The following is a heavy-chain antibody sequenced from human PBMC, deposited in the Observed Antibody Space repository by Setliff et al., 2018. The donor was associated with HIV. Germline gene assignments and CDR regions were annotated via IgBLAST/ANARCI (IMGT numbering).Heavy chain of an antibody. J-gene: IGHJ5*02. CDR3: ARDAGTGGPGRWVDP. CDR1: GYIFSHYG. D-gene: IGHD1-1*01. V-gene: IGHV1-18*01. Sequence: CKISGYIFSHYGVTWVRQAPGQGLEYMGYISGYTGITHYAQSFQGRVTMTTDPSKYTAYMELRSLKYDDTAVYYCARDAGTGGPGRWVDPWGQGTMVTVSS. CDR2: ISGYTGIT.